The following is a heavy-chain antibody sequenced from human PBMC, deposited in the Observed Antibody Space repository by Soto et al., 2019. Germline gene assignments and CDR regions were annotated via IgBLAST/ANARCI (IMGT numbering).Heavy chain of an antibody. V-gene: IGHV3-21*01. CDR1: GFTFSSYS. CDR2: ISSSSSYI. J-gene: IGHJ4*02. CDR3: ARHLYGDYYFDY. D-gene: IGHD4-17*01. Sequence: GGSLRLSCAASGFTFSSYSMNWVRQAPGKGLEWVSSISSSSSYIYYADSVKGRFTISRDNAKNSLYLQMNSLRAEDTAVYYCARHLYGDYYFDYWGQGTLVTVSS.